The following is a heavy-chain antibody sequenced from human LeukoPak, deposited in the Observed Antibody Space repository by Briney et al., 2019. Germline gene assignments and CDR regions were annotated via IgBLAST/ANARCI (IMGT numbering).Heavy chain of an antibody. CDR1: GFTFSNAW. CDR3: TTDIRYGSGSYTYFDY. CDR2: IKSKTDGGTT. J-gene: IGHJ4*02. Sequence: PGGSLRLSCAASGFTFSNAWMSWVRQAPGKGLEWVGRIKSKTDGGTTDYAAPVKGRFTISRDDSKNTLYLQMSSLKTEDTAVYYCTTDIRYGSGSYTYFDYWGQGTLVTVSS. V-gene: IGHV3-15*01. D-gene: IGHD3-10*01.